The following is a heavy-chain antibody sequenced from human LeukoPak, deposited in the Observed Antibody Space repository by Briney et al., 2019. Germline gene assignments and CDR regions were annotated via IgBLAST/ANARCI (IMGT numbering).Heavy chain of an antibody. CDR2: IRYDGSNK. V-gene: IGHV3-30*02. Sequence: QLGGSLRLSCAASGFTFSSYGMHWVRQAPGKGLEWVAFIRYDGSNKYYADSVKGRFTISRDNSRNTLYLQMNSLRAEDTAVYYCAKDGSYSGSYYTLVDYWGQGALVTASS. CDR1: GFTFSSYG. D-gene: IGHD1-26*01. CDR3: AKDGSYSGSYYTLVDY. J-gene: IGHJ4*02.